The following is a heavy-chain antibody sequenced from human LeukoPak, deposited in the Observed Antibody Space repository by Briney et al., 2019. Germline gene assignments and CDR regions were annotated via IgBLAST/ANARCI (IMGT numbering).Heavy chain of an antibody. D-gene: IGHD6-13*01. CDR2: ISGSGGST. CDR1: GFTFSTYG. V-gene: IGHV3-23*01. Sequence: GGSLRLSCIASGFTFSTYGMSWVRQAPGKGLEWVSPISGSGGSTYYADSVKGRFTISRDNSKNTLYLQMNSLRAEDTAVYYCAKVPQWSSFRFFDYWGQGTLVTVSS. J-gene: IGHJ4*02. CDR3: AKVPQWSSFRFFDY.